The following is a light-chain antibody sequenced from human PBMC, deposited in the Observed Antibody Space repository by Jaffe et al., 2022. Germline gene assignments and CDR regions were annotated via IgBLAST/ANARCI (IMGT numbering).Light chain of an antibody. CDR2: GAS. CDR1: QSVRSNY. CDR3: QQYGSSPYMYT. J-gene: IGKJ2*01. Sequence: EIVLTQSPGTLSVSPGERVTLSCRASQSVRSNYLAWYQQKPGQAPRLLIYGASSRDTGIPDRFSGSGSGTDFTLTISRLESEDFAVYYCQQYGSSPYMYTFGQGTKLEIK. V-gene: IGKV3-20*01.